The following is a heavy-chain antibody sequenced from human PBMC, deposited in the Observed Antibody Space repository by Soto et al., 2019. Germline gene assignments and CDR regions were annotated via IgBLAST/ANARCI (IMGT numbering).Heavy chain of an antibody. Sequence: PGGSLRLSCAASGFTFSSYAMSWVRQAPGKGLEWVSAISGSGGSTYYADSVKGRFTISRDNSKNTLYLQMSSLRAEDTALYYCANRAAEESGFISVSCSLIAFVCSGQGTMVTVS. V-gene: IGHV3-23*01. CDR1: GFTFSSYA. CDR3: ANRAAEESGFISVSCSLIAFVC. D-gene: IGHD2-2*01. J-gene: IGHJ3*01. CDR2: ISGSGGST.